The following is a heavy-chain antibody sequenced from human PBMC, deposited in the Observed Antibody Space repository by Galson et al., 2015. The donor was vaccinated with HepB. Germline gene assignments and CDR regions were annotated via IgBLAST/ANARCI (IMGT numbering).Heavy chain of an antibody. CDR2: INPSGGST. Sequence: SVKVSCKASGYTFTSYYMHWVRQAPGQGLEWMGIINPSGGSTSYAQKFQGRVTMTRDTSTSTVYMELSSLRSEDTAVYYCAREVSDNYDFWSGYFGYYYYGMDVWGQGTTVTVSS. CDR1: GYTFTSYY. J-gene: IGHJ6*02. CDR3: AREVSDNYDFWSGYFGYYYYGMDV. D-gene: IGHD3-3*01. V-gene: IGHV1-46*01.